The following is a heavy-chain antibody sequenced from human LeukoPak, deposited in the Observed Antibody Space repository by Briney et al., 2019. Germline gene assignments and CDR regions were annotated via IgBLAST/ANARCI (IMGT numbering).Heavy chain of an antibody. CDR2: ISGSGGST. CDR1: GFTFSSYA. V-gene: IGHV3-23*01. CDR3: ARDKTEPGLYFDY. Sequence: HTGGSLRLSCAASGFTFSSYAMSWVRQAPGKGLEWVSAISGSGGSTYYADSVKGRFTISRDNFKNTLYLQMNSLRAEDTAVYYCARDKTEPGLYFDYWGQGTLVTVSS. J-gene: IGHJ4*02.